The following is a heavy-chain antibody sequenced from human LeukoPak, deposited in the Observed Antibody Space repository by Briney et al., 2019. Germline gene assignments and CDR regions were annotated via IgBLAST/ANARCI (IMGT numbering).Heavy chain of an antibody. CDR2: INHSGST. CDR1: GGSFSGYY. D-gene: IGHD3-10*01. CDR3: ARGRRFGEFAGY. Sequence: SETLSLTCAVYGGSFSGYYWSWIRQPPGKGLEWIGEINHSGSTNYNPSLKSRVTISVDTSKNQFSLKLSSMTAADTAVYYCARGRRFGEFAGYWGQGTLVTVSS. J-gene: IGHJ4*02. V-gene: IGHV4-34*01.